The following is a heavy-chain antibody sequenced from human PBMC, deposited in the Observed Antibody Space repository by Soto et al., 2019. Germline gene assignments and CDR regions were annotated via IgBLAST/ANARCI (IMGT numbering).Heavy chain of an antibody. V-gene: IGHV1-24*01. CDR1: GHTLTELS. Sequence: QVQLLQSGAEVKKPGASVKVSCKVSGHTLTELSMHWVRQAPGRGLEWMGGFDPEDGETIFAQKFQGRVTMTEDTSTDSTYMELTSLRSEDPAVYYCAAGGTRALLSPFDYWGQGTLVTISS. D-gene: IGHD1-1*01. CDR3: AAGGTRALLSPFDY. CDR2: FDPEDGET. J-gene: IGHJ4*02.